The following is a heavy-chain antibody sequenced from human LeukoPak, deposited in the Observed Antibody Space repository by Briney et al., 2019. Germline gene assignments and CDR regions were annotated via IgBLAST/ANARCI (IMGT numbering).Heavy chain of an antibody. CDR2: IGSSRSGSGE. CDR3: ARDLYSSGWPAFDL. J-gene: IGHJ2*01. Sequence: PGGSLRLSCAASGFTFSDFHMGWIRQAPGKGLEWISYIGSSRSGSGEHYPDSVRGRFAISRDNARNSLDLQMNSLRVEDTAVYYCARDLYSSGWPAFDLWGRGTLVTVSS. D-gene: IGHD6-19*01. CDR1: GFTFSDFH. V-gene: IGHV3-11*01.